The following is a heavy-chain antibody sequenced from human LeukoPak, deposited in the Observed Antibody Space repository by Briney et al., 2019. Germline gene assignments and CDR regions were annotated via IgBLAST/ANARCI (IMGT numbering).Heavy chain of an antibody. D-gene: IGHD2-15*01. J-gene: IGHJ5*02. CDR1: GGSISSYY. Sequence: SETLSLTYTVSGGSISSYYWSWIRQPPGKGLKWIGYIYYSGSTNYNPSLKSRVTISVDTSKSQFSLKLNSVTAADTAVYYCARGAPLSGYCSGGRCYSNWFDPWGQGTLVTVSS. CDR2: IYYSGST. V-gene: IGHV4-59*01. CDR3: ARGAPLSGYCSGGRCYSNWFDP.